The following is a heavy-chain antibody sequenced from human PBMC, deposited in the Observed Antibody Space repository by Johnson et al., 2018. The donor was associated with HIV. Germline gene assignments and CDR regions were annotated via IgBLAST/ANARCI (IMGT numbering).Heavy chain of an antibody. J-gene: IGHJ3*02. V-gene: IGHV3-66*02. CDR1: GFTVSNNY. CDR2: IYSGGST. Sequence: VQLVESGGGLVQPGGSLRLSCAASGFTVSNNYMSWVRQAPGKGLEWVSVIYSGGSTHYADSVKGRFTISSDTSKNTLYLQMNSLRSEDTAVYSCARDLRFNRTVQGLIIISGVFDMWGQGTVVSVSS. CDR3: ARDLRFNRTVQGLIIISGVFDM. D-gene: IGHD3-10*01.